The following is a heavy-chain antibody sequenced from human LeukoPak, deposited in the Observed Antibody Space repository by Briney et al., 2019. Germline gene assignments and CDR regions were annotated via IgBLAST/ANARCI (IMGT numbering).Heavy chain of an antibody. CDR1: GGTFSSYA. J-gene: IGHJ4*02. Sequence: SVKVSCKASGGTFSSYAISWVRQAPGQGLEWMGGIIPIFGTANYAQKFQGRVTITADKSTSTAYMELSSLRSEDTAVYYCARGNGILTGYQSLYYFDYWGQGTLVTVSS. CDR2: IIPIFGTA. V-gene: IGHV1-69*06. D-gene: IGHD3-9*01. CDR3: ARGNGILTGYQSLYYFDY.